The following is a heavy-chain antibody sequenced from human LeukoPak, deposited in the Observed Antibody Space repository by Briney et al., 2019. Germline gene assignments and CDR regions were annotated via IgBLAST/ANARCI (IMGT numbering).Heavy chain of an antibody. V-gene: IGHV1-8*01. D-gene: IGHD6-6*01. CDR2: MNPNSGNT. CDR3: ARGLTTEYSSSSLDFDY. CDR1: GYTFTSYD. J-gene: IGHJ4*02. Sequence: GASVKVSCKASGYTFTSYDINWVRQATGQGLEWMGWMNPNSGNTGYAQKFQGRVTMTRNTSISTAYMELSSLRSEDTAVYYCARGLTTEYSSSSLDFDYRGQGTLVTVSS.